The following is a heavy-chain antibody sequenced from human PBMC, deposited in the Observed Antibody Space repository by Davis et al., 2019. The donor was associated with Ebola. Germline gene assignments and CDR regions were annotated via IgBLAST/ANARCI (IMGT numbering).Heavy chain of an antibody. J-gene: IGHJ5*02. CDR2: MNPNSGNT. D-gene: IGHD1-14*01. Sequence: ASVKVSCKASEYSFTSYDINWVRQATGQGLEWMGWMNPNSGNTYYAHKFQGRVSMTRNTSISTAYMELSGLTSEDTAVYYCARERARTRLDPWGQGTRVTVSS. CDR1: EYSFTSYD. CDR3: ARERARTRLDP. V-gene: IGHV1-8*01.